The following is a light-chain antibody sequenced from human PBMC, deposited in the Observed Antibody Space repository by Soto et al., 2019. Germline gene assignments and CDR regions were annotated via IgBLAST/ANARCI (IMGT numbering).Light chain of an antibody. J-gene: IGKJ5*01. CDR2: DAS. Sequence: AIQLTQSPSSLSASVGDRVTITCRASQGISSALAWYQQKPGKAPKLLNYDASSLESGVPSRFIGSGSGTDFTLTISSLPPEDFATYYCQQFNNYITFGQGTRLEIK. CDR1: QGISSA. CDR3: QQFNNYIT. V-gene: IGKV1D-13*01.